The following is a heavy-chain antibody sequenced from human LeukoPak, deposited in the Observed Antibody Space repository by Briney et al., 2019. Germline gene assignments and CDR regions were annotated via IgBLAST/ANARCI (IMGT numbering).Heavy chain of an antibody. CDR1: GFSFSDLG. Sequence: GGSLRLSCAASGFSFSDLGMHWVRQAPGKGLEWVAVISYDGSMKSYANSVKGRFTISRDNAKNTLYLQMNSLRAEDTAVYYCARDFLHGGVWGQGTVVTVSS. CDR2: ISYDGSMK. D-gene: IGHD3-10*01. J-gene: IGHJ4*02. V-gene: IGHV3-30*03. CDR3: ARDFLHGGV.